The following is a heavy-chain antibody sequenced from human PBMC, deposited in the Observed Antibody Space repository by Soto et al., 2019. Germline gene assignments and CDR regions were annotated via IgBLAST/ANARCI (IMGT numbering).Heavy chain of an antibody. V-gene: IGHV3-30-3*01. J-gene: IGHJ6*02. CDR1: GFTFSSYA. Sequence: QVQLVESGGGVVQPGRSLRLSCAASGFTFSSYAMHWVRLAPGKGLEWVAVISYDGSNKYYADSVKGRFTISRDNSKNTLYLQMNSLRAEDTAVYYCARSGGEYYYGMDVWGQGTTVTVSS. CDR3: ARSGGEYYYGMDV. D-gene: IGHD3-16*01. CDR2: ISYDGSNK.